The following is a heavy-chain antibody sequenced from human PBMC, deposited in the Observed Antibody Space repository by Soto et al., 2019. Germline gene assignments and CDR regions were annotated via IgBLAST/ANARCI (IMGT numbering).Heavy chain of an antibody. D-gene: IGHD3-10*01. CDR2: INHSGST. Sequence: PSETLSLTCAVYGGSFSGYYWSWIRQPPGKGLEWIGEINHSGSTNYNPSIKSRVTISVDTSKNQFSLKLSSVTAADTAVYYCARVITMVRGVIPRPYFDYWGQGTLVTVSS. CDR3: ARVITMVRGVIPRPYFDY. J-gene: IGHJ4*02. CDR1: GGSFSGYY. V-gene: IGHV4-34*01.